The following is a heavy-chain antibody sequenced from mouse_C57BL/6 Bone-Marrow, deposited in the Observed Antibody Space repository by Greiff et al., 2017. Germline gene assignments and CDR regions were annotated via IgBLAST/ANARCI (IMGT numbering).Heavy chain of an antibody. V-gene: IGHV5-17*01. CDR1: GFTFSDYG. CDR2: ISSGSSTI. Sequence: EVQGVESGGGLVKPGGSLKLSCAASGFTFSDYGMHWVSQAPEKGLEWVAYISSGSSTIYYADTVKGRFTISIDNATNTLFLQMTSLRSEDTAMYYWARDYGSSFYWYFDVWGTGTTVTVSS. CDR3: ARDYGSSFYWYFDV. D-gene: IGHD1-1*01. J-gene: IGHJ1*03.